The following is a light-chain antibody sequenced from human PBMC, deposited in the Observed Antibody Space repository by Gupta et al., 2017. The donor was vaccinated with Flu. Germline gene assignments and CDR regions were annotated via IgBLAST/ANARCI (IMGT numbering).Light chain of an antibody. CDR2: GAS. J-gene: IGKJ1*01. CDR1: QSVSSN. CDR3: QQYNNWPPA. Sequence: EIATTPSPAILSGSPGERATLACRASQSVSSNLAWYQQKPGQAPRLLIYGASTRATGIPARFSGSGSGTEFTLTISSLQSEDFAVYYCQQYNNWPPAFGQGTKVEIK. V-gene: IGKV3-15*01.